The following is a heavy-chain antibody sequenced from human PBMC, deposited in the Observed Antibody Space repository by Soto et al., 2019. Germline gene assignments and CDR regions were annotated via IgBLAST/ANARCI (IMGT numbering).Heavy chain of an antibody. V-gene: IGHV3-49*04. Sequence: PGGSLRLSCTFSGFTSDDYDYALTWVRQAPGKGLQWLGLIRGSTYGGTTEYAASVKGRFTISRDDSKGITYLQMNSLKTDDTAVYDCSRDGDFYGWDVCGQGTTVTVSS. J-gene: IGHJ6*02. CDR1: GFTSDDYDYA. D-gene: IGHD3-3*01. CDR3: SRDGDFYGWDV. CDR2: IRGSTYGGTT.